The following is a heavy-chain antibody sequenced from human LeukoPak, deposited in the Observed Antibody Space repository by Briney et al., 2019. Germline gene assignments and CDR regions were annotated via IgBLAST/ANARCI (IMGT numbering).Heavy chain of an antibody. Sequence: GGSLRLSCVGSGFTFNTYWIHWVRQAPGKGLVWVSRVKEDGRETNYADSVKGRFTLSRDNAKNTVYPQMNNLRAEDTAAYHCARAKPADFDLWGRGTLVTVSS. CDR1: GFTFNTYW. V-gene: IGHV3-74*01. CDR3: ARAKPADFDL. CDR2: VKEDGRET. J-gene: IGHJ2*01.